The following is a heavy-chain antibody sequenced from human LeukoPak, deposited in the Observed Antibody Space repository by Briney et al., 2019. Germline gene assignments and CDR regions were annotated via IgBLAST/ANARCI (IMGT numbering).Heavy chain of an antibody. CDR1: GFTFSNYM. V-gene: IGHV3-74*01. J-gene: IGHJ4*02. D-gene: IGHD1-20*01. CDR2: IKSDGITI. CDR3: LRDLNWSLDQ. Sequence: GGSLRLSCAASGFTFSNYMMHRVRQAPGKGLVWVSRIKSDGITITHADSVKGRFTISRDNAKNTLYLQMNSLRAEDTAVYYCLRDLNWSLDQWGQGTLVTVSS.